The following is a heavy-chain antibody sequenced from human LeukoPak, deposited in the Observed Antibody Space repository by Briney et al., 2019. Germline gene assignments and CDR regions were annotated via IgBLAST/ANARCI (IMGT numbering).Heavy chain of an antibody. D-gene: IGHD6-25*01. J-gene: IGHJ5*02. CDR1: GYTFSSYG. Sequence: ASVKVSCKASGYTFSSYGVTWVRQAPGQGLEWVGWISLYNGDTEYMPKLRGRVTLTTDTSTSTAYTELRSLKSDDTAVYYCARDERTGPSSGYFVHWGQGTPVVVSS. CDR3: ARDERTGPSSGYFVH. CDR2: ISLYNGDT. V-gene: IGHV1-18*01.